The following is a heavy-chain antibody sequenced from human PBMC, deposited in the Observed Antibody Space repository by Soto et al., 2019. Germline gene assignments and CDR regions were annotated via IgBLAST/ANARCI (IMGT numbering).Heavy chain of an antibody. D-gene: IGHD6-6*01. J-gene: IGHJ4*02. V-gene: IGHV3-7*01. CDR1: GFTFSSHW. CDR3: GRDLWDYSSSLDC. Sequence: EVQLAESGGGLVQPGESLRLSCAASGFTFSSHWMSWVRQAPGKGLEWVADINQDGSDKQYVDSVKGRFIISRDNAKNSLYLQINSLRVADTAVYYCGRDLWDYSSSLDCWGQGTLVTVSS. CDR2: INQDGSDK.